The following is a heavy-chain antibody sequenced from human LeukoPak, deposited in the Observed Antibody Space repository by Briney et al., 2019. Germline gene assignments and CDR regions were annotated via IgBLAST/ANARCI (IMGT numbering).Heavy chain of an antibody. CDR2: ISSNGGST. CDR1: GFTLSSYS. V-gene: IGHV3-64*01. D-gene: IGHD2-15*01. J-gene: IGHJ4*02. Sequence: GGSLRLSCAASGFTLSSYSMHWVRQAPGKGLEYVSAISSNGGSTYYANSVKGRFTISRDNSKNTLYLQMGSLRAEDMAVYYCARVAARVSLDYWGQGTLVTVSS. CDR3: ARVAARVSLDY.